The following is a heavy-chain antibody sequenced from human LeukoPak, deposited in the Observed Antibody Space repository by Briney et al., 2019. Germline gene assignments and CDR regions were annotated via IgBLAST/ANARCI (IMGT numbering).Heavy chain of an antibody. D-gene: IGHD3-22*01. V-gene: IGHV3-30*18. Sequence: GGSLRLSCAASGFTFSSYGMHWVRQAPGKGLEWVAVISYDGSNKYHADSVKGRFTISRDNSKNTLYLQMNSLRAEDTAVYYCAKPPYYYDSCGYPPEQWGQGTLVTVSS. CDR3: AKPPYYYDSCGYPPEQ. CDR1: GFTFSSYG. J-gene: IGHJ4*02. CDR2: ISYDGSNK.